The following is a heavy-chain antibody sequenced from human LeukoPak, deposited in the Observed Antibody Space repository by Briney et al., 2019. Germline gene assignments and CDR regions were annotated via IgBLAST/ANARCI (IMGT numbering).Heavy chain of an antibody. J-gene: IGHJ6*03. CDR3: ARIRYGSNIYRYYYMDV. V-gene: IGHV4-59*01. CDR2: NYYSGST. CDR1: GGSISSSY. Sequence: ASQTLSLTCTVSGGSISSSYWSWIRQPPGKGLEWIGYNYYSGSTNYNPSLKSRVTISVDTSKNQFSLKVTSVTAADTAVYYCARIRYGSNIYRYYYMDVWGKGTTVIVSS. D-gene: IGHD3-10*01.